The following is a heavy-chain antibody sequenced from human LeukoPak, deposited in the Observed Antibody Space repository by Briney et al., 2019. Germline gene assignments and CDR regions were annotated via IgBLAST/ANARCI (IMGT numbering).Heavy chain of an antibody. D-gene: IGHD3-10*01. Sequence: GGSLRLFYAASGFTFSDYRMHWVTQAPGKGLEWVSCISSTSSYIYYADSVRGRFTISRDNAKNSLYLQMNSLRAEDTAVYYCARGPLWQTGRFNPWARGTLVTVSS. V-gene: IGHV3-21*01. CDR3: ARGPLWQTGRFNP. J-gene: IGHJ5*02. CDR2: ISSTSSYI. CDR1: GFTFSDYR.